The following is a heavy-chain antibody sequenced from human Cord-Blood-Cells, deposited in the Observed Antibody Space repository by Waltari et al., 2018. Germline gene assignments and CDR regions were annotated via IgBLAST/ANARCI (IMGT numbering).Heavy chain of an antibody. CDR2: IYYSGST. CDR1: GGSISSSSYY. Sequence: QLQLQESGPGLVKPSETLSLTCTVSGGSISSSSYYWGWIRQPPGKGLEWIGSIYYSGSTYDNPSLKSRVTISVDTSKNQFSLKLSSVTAADTAVYYCARRSQYMYVPYNWFDPWGQGTLVTVSS. D-gene: IGHD2-8*01. CDR3: ARRSQYMYVPYNWFDP. V-gene: IGHV4-39*01. J-gene: IGHJ5*02.